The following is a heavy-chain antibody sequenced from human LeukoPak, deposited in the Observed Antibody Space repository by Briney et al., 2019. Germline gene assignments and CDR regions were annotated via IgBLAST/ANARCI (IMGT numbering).Heavy chain of an antibody. Sequence: GGSLRLSCAASGSTFSSYTMNWVRQAPGKGLEWVSSIISSGSYIYYADSVKGRFTISRDNAKNSLYLQMNSLRAEDTAVYYCARDFGGYCSSSSCYLGWLDYWGQGTLVTVSS. V-gene: IGHV3-21*03. CDR2: IISSGSYI. D-gene: IGHD2-2*01. CDR3: ARDFGGYCSSSSCYLGWLDY. CDR1: GSTFSSYT. J-gene: IGHJ4*02.